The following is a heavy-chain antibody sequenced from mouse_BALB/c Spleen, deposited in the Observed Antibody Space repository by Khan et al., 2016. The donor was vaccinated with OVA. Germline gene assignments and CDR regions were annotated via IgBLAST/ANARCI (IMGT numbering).Heavy chain of an antibody. CDR3: ARNAYYGNYFDA. D-gene: IGHD2-10*01. V-gene: IGHV1S81*02. J-gene: IGHJ2*01. CDR2: IYPGDGSA. CDR1: GYTFTNYW. Sequence: VQLQQSGAELVNPGTSVKLSCKASGYTFTNYWVHWVRQRPGQGLEWIGEIYPGDGSAIYNEKFKNKPSLTVDRSSSTAYMQLSSLTSGDSSVYYCARNAYYGNYFDAWGQGTTLTVSS.